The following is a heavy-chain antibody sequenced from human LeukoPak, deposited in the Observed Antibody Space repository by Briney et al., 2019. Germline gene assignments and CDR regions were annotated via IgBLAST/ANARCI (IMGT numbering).Heavy chain of an antibody. Sequence: GGSLRLSCAASGFTFSSYWMSWVRQPPGKGLEWVANIKQDGSAKYYVDSVKGRFTIAKDNAKKSLYLQMNGLRAEDTAVYYCARAPYGDYADYWGQGTLVTVSS. J-gene: IGHJ4*02. CDR2: IKQDGSAK. CDR3: ARAPYGDYADY. CDR1: GFTFSSYW. D-gene: IGHD4-17*01. V-gene: IGHV3-7*01.